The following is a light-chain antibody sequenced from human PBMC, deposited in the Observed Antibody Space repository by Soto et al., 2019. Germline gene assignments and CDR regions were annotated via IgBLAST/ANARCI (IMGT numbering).Light chain of an antibody. CDR3: SSYTTSNTRQIV. J-gene: IGLJ1*01. CDR1: SSHAGGYNY. CDR2: DVS. V-gene: IGLV2-14*03. Sequence: QSLPTQPCALSQPPGPSPTISCTGTSSHAGGYNYVSWYQHHPGKAPKLMIYDVSNRPSGVSNRFSGSKSGNTASLTISGLQPEDEADYYCSSYTTSNTRQIVFGTGTKVTVL.